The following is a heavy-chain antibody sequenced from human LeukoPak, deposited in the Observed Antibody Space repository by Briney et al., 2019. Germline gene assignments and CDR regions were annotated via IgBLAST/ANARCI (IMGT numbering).Heavy chain of an antibody. V-gene: IGHV3-23*01. CDR3: TRHLGAFDI. Sequence: GGSLRLSCAASGFTFSSYAMSWVRQAPGKGLEWVSAISGSGGSTYYADSVKGRFTISRDNSKNSLYLQMNSLKTEDTAVYYCTRHLGAFDIWGQGTMVTVSS. CDR1: GFTFSSYA. CDR2: ISGSGGST. D-gene: IGHD1-26*01. J-gene: IGHJ3*02.